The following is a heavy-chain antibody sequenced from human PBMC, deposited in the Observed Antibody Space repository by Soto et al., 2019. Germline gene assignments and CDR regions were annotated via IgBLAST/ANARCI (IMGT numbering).Heavy chain of an antibody. CDR1: GGSITSGDYY. D-gene: IGHD5-12*01. Sequence: SETLSLTCTVSGGSITSGDYYWSWIRQQPGKGLEWIGYKYFSGRAHYSPSLKSRLTISVDRSKNQFSLKLSSVTAADTAVYYCAAGGGLPRYYWGQGTLVTVSS. V-gene: IGHV4-31*03. CDR3: AAGGGLPRYY. J-gene: IGHJ4*02. CDR2: KYFSGRA.